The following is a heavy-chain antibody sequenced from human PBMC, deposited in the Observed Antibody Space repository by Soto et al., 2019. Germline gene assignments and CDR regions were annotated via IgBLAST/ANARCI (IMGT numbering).Heavy chain of an antibody. D-gene: IGHD1-1*01. CDR2: VYYSGST. CDR1: GDSVSSGNFY. J-gene: IGHJ6*02. CDR3: AIDAKQPREGAYYYSARDG. V-gene: IGHV4-61*01. Sequence: PSETLSLTCTVSGDSVSSGNFYWTWIRQPSWKGLEWIGYVYYSGSTNYNPSLKSRVTISIDASKNQFSLNLKSVTAADTAVYYWAIDAKQPREGAYYYSARDGWGRGTTGT.